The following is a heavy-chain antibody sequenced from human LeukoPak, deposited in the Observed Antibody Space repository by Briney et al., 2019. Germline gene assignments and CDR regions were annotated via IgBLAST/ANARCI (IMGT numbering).Heavy chain of an antibody. Sequence: GGSLRLSCAASGFTFSSYGMHWVRQAPGKGLEWVAFIRYDGSNKYYADSVKGRFTISRDNSKNTLYLQMNSLRAEDTAVYYCAKTGRDCSGGSCYHYYYMDVWGKGTTVTISS. CDR2: IRYDGSNK. CDR3: AKTGRDCSGGSCYHYYYMDV. J-gene: IGHJ6*03. D-gene: IGHD2-15*01. CDR1: GFTFSSYG. V-gene: IGHV3-30*02.